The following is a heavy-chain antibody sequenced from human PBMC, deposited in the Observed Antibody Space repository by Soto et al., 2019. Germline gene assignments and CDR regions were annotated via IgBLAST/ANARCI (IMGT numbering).Heavy chain of an antibody. J-gene: IGHJ4*02. Sequence: GGSLRLSCAASGFTFSSYAMHWVRQAPGKGLEYVSAISSNGGSTYYANSVKGRFTISRDNSKNTLYLQMGSLRAEDMAVYYCAREGYCSSTSCYSFDYWGQGTLVTVPQ. V-gene: IGHV3-64*01. D-gene: IGHD2-2*01. CDR1: GFTFSSYA. CDR3: AREGYCSSTSCYSFDY. CDR2: ISSNGGST.